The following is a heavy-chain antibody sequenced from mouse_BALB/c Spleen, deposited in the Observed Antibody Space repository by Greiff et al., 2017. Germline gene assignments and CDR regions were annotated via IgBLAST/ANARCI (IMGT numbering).Heavy chain of an antibody. D-gene: IGHD2-2*01. CDR3: AREGGDDEGPPYAMGY. CDR2: IYPGNVNT. CDR1: GYTFTSYY. V-gene: IGHV1S56*01. J-gene: IGHJ4*01. Sequence: QVQLQQSGPELVKPGASVRISCKASGYTFTSYYIHWVKQRPGQGLEWIGWIYPGNVNTKYNEKFKGKATLTADKSSSTAYMQLSSLTSEDSAVYFCAREGGDDEGPPYAMGYWGQGTSVTVSA.